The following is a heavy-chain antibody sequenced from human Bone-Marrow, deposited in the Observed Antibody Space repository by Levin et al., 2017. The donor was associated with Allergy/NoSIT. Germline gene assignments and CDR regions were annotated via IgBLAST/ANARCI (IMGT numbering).Heavy chain of an antibody. V-gene: IGHV4-61*02. CDR2: IYTTGST. Sequence: SQTLSLTCSVSGGSISSGRYYFTWVRQSAGKGLEWIGRIYTTGSTNYNPSLESRATISRDTFKKEVYLTLSSVTAADTAVYYCAGDRLRALYYYSMDVWGRGTTVIVSS. CDR1: GGSISSGRYY. J-gene: IGHJ6*03. CDR3: AGDRLRALYYYSMDV.